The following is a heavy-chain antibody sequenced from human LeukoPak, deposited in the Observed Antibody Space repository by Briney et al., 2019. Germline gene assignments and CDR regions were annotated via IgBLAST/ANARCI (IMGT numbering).Heavy chain of an antibody. J-gene: IGHJ3*02. CDR2: ISYDGSNK. Sequence: PGRSLRLSCAASGFTFSSYVMPWVRQAPGKGLEWVAVISYDGSNKYYADSVKGRFTIPRDNSKNTLYLQMNSLRAEDTAVYYCAKDRGDYYDSSGFPGGDAFDIWGQGTMVTVSS. CDR1: GFTFSSYV. D-gene: IGHD3-22*01. V-gene: IGHV3-30*18. CDR3: AKDRGDYYDSSGFPGGDAFDI.